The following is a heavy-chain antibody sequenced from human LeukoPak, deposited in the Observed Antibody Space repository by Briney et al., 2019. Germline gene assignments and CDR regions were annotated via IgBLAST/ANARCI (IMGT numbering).Heavy chain of an antibody. CDR2: ISGSGGST. Sequence: GRSLRLSCAASGFTFSSFGMHWVRQAPGKGLEWVSAISGSGGSTYYADSVKGRFTISRDNSKNTLYLQMNSLRAEDTAVYYCAKGTDYYDSSGPSDYWGQGTLVTVSS. J-gene: IGHJ4*02. V-gene: IGHV3-23*01. D-gene: IGHD3-22*01. CDR3: AKGTDYYDSSGPSDY. CDR1: GFTFSSFG.